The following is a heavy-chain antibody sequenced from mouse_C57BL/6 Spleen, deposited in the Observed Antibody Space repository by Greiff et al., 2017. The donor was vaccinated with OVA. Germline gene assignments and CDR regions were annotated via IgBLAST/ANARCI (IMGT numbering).Heavy chain of an antibody. Sequence: DVQLVESGGGLVKPGGSLKLSCAASGFTFSSYAMSWVRQTPEKRLEWVATISDGGSYTYSPDNVKGRFTISRDNAKNNLYLQMSHLKSEDTAMYYCAREGGLRRAMDYWGQGTSVTVSS. J-gene: IGHJ4*01. D-gene: IGHD2-2*01. CDR1: GFTFSSYA. CDR3: AREGGLRRAMDY. CDR2: ISDGGSYT. V-gene: IGHV5-4*01.